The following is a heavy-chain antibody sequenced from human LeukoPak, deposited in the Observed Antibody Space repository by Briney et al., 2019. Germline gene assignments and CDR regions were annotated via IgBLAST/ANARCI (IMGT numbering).Heavy chain of an antibody. V-gene: IGHV4-59*01. Sequence: SETLSLTCTVSGGSISSYYWSWIRQLPGKGLEWIGYIYYSGSTNYNPSLKSRVTISVDTSKNQFSLKLSSVTAADTAVYYCARVSPLPMRCSGGSCYSSGWFDPWGQGTLVTVSS. J-gene: IGHJ5*02. D-gene: IGHD2-15*01. CDR1: GGSISSYY. CDR2: IYYSGST. CDR3: ARVSPLPMRCSGGSCYSSGWFDP.